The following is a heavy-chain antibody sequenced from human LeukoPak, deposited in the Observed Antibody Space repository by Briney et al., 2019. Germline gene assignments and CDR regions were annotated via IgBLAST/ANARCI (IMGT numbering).Heavy chain of an antibody. D-gene: IGHD1-26*01. Sequence: GGSLRLSCAASGFTFRSYAMSWVRQAPGKGLEWVSTVTGGGGTTYYADSVKGRFTISRDNSKNTVYLQLNSLRADDTAVYYCARDLLPGFEGTDPGENYWGQGTLVTVSS. CDR1: GFTFRSYA. CDR2: VTGGGGTT. CDR3: ARDLLPGFEGTDPGENY. J-gene: IGHJ4*02. V-gene: IGHV3-23*01.